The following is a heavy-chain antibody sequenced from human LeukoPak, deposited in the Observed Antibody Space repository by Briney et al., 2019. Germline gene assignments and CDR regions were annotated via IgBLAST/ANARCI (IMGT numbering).Heavy chain of an antibody. CDR2: ISYDGSNK. V-gene: IGHV3-30-3*01. D-gene: IGHD2-15*01. Sequence: PGGSLRLSCAASGFTFSSYAMHWVRQAPGKGLEWVAVISYDGSNKYYADSVKGRFTISRDNSKNTLYLQMNSLRAEDTAVYYCARGRLAVGGYCSGGSCYSKAFDIWGQGTMVTVSS. CDR3: ARGRLAVGGYCSGGSCYSKAFDI. CDR1: GFTFSSYA. J-gene: IGHJ3*02.